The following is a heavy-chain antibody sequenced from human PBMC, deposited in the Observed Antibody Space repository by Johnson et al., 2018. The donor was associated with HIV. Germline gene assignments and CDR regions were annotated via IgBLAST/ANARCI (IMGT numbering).Heavy chain of an antibody. D-gene: IGHD3-3*01. J-gene: IGHJ3*02. V-gene: IGHV3-66*01. CDR3: AKDQGYNFWSVNEAFDI. Sequence: VQLVESGGGLVQPGGSLRLSCAASGFTVSSNYMSWVRQAPGKGLEWVSVIYSGGSTYYADSVKGRFTISRDNSKNTLYLQMTSLRAEDMAVYYCAKDQGYNFWSVNEAFDIWGKGTMVTVSS. CDR1: GFTVSSNY. CDR2: IYSGGST.